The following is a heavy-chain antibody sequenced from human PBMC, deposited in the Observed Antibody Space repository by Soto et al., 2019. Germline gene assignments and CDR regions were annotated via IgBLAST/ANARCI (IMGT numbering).Heavy chain of an antibody. CDR3: ATDLKKVGQPWSRQFPVGGIDA. CDR2: IDYILST. D-gene: IGHD5-18*01. Sequence: SETRSLTCTLSVFSIIRFYYEWGWIREPPWNGLDGSVYIDYILSTYYNPSLKSRVTISVDTSKNQFSLKLSSVNDADTAVYYCATDLKKVGQPWSRQFPVGGIDAWGQGTPVTVSS. CDR1: VFSIIRFYYE. J-gene: IGHJ6*02. V-gene: IGHV4-30-4*01.